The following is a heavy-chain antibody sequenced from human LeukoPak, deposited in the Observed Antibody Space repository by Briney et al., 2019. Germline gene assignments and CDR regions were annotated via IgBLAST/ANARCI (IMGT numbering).Heavy chain of an antibody. Sequence: ASVKVSCKASGYAFSSYGIGWVRQAPGQGLEWMGWVGPYNRKTNYSQKFQGRVTMTTDTSTNTAYLELRTLRSDDTAVYYCTRGAPRGVWNFYFDYWGQGTLVTVSS. J-gene: IGHJ4*02. D-gene: IGHD1-7*01. CDR1: GYAFSSYG. V-gene: IGHV1-18*01. CDR2: VGPYNRKT. CDR3: TRGAPRGVWNFYFDY.